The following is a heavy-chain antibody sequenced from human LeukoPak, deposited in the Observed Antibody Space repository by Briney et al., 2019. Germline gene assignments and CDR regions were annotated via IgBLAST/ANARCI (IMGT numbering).Heavy chain of an antibody. D-gene: IGHD3-22*01. CDR3: ARGRSFTMIVVAPFDP. Sequence: SETLSLTCGVSGYSNSSGYYLGWIRQPPGTGLEWIGEINQTGSTKYNPSLKSRVNMSVDTSKNQFYLKLHSVTAADTALYYCARGRSFTMIVVAPFDPWGQGTLVTVSS. CDR2: INQTGST. CDR1: GYSNSSGYY. J-gene: IGHJ5*02. V-gene: IGHV4-38-2*01.